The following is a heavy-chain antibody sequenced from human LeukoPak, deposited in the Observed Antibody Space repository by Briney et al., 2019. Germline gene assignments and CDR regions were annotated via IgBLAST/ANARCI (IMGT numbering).Heavy chain of an antibody. CDR1: GYTFTGYY. Sequence: SVKVSCKASGYTFTGYYMHWVRQAPGQGREWMGRIIPILGIADYAQKFQGRVTITADKSTSTAYMELSSLRSEDTAVYYCASPTYYYDSSGSWKYYFDYWGQGTLVTVSS. CDR2: IIPILGIA. J-gene: IGHJ4*02. CDR3: ASPTYYYDSSGSWKYYFDY. V-gene: IGHV1-69*02. D-gene: IGHD3-22*01.